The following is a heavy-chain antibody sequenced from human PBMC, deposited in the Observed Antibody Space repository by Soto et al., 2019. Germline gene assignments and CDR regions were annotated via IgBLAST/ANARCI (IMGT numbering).Heavy chain of an antibody. Sequence: SVKVSCKASGGTFSSYAISWVRQAPGQGPEWMGGIIPILKTADYAQKFQGRVTITADELMTASYMELSSLRPEDTAVYYCTGQGGVYGGNSIVWGQGTLVTVSS. CDR3: TGQGGVYGGNSIV. D-gene: IGHD2-21*02. CDR1: GGTFSSYA. CDR2: IIPILKTA. J-gene: IGHJ4*02. V-gene: IGHV1-69*13.